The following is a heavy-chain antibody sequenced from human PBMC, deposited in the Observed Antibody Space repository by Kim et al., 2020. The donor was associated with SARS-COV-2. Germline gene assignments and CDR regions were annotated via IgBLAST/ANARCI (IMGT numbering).Heavy chain of an antibody. V-gene: IGHV4-39*01. Sequence: SETLSLTCTVSGGSISSSSYYWGWIRQPPGKGLEWIGSIYYSGSTYYNPSLKSRVTISVDTSKNQFSLKLSSVTAADTAVYYCARRRSGSNLVIWFDPWG. CDR1: GGSISSSSYY. J-gene: IGHJ5*02. CDR3: ARRRSGSNLVIWFDP. CDR2: IYYSGST. D-gene: IGHD1-26*01.